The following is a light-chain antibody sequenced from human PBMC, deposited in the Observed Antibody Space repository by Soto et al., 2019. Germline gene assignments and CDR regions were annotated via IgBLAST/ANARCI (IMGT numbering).Light chain of an antibody. CDR2: GNS. Sequence: QSALTQPPSVSGAPGQRVTISCTGSSSNIGARYDVHWYQQLPGTAPKLLIYGNSNRPSGVPDRFSGSKSGTSASLAITGLHAEDEADYYCQSYDSRLSVSYVFGTGTKVTVL. V-gene: IGLV1-40*01. J-gene: IGLJ1*01. CDR3: QSYDSRLSVSYV. CDR1: SSNIGARYD.